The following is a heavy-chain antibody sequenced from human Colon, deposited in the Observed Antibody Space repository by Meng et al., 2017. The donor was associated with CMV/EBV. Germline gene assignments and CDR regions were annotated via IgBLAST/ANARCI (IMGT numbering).Heavy chain of an antibody. J-gene: IGHJ5*02. CDR1: GDSVSSGSYY. CDR2: IFYTGTT. CDR3: ANYTSDWFDP. D-gene: IGHD3-10*01. V-gene: IGHV4-61*01. Sequence: LICSVSGDSVSSGSYYWSWIRQPPGKGLEWIGYIFYTGTTKYNPSLKSRVTISLDTSKNEFSLNLRSVSAADTAVYYCANYTSDWFDPWGQGTLVTVSS.